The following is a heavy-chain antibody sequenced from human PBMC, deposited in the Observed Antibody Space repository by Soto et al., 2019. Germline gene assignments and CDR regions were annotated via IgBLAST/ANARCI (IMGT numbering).Heavy chain of an antibody. V-gene: IGHV3-15*07. J-gene: IGHJ4*02. CDR1: GFTFSNAW. CDR3: MGCQSGSRDFDY. CDR2: IKSKTDGGTT. Sequence: EVQLVESGGGLVKPGGSLRLSCAASGFTFSNAWMNWVRQAPGKGLEWVGRIKSKTDGGTTDYAAPVKGRFTISRDDSKNTLYLQMNSLKTEDTAAYYCMGCQSGSRDFDYWGQGTLVTVSS. D-gene: IGHD5-12*01.